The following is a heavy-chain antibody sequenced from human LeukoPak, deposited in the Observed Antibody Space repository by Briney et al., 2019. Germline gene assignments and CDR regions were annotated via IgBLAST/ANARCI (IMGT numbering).Heavy chain of an antibody. CDR3: SRGLDSRKLGY. CDR1: GASFSSGDQY. CDR2: IHTSGRL. J-gene: IGHJ4*02. Sequence: SETLSLTCTVSGASFSSGDQYWNWIRQSPGKGLEWIGSIHTSGRLYNNPPLERRVTISIAASTNKFYLTLHSVTAADTAVYFCSRGLDSRKLGYWGQGTLVTVSS. V-gene: IGHV4-31*03. D-gene: IGHD3-22*01.